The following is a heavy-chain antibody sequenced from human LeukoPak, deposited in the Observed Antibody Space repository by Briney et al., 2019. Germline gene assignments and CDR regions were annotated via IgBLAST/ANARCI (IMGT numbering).Heavy chain of an antibody. Sequence: GGSLRLSCAASGFTLSSYSMNWVRQAPGKGLEWVSYISSSGSTIYYADSVKGRFTISRDNAKNSLYLQMNSLRAEDTAVYYCARVYGGSPTRNYYYYYYMDVWGKGTTVTVSS. D-gene: IGHD2-2*02. V-gene: IGHV3-48*04. CDR2: ISSSGSTI. J-gene: IGHJ6*03. CDR1: GFTLSSYS. CDR3: ARVYGGSPTRNYYYYYYMDV.